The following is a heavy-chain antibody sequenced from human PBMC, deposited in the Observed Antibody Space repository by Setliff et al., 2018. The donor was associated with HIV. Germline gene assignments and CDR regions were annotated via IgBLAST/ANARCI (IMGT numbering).Heavy chain of an antibody. V-gene: IGHV4-59*06. CDR2: IYYIGGA. CDR1: GGSISSYY. Sequence: SETLSLTCTVSGGSISSYYWSWLRQHPGKGLQWIGYIYYIGGAYYNPSLKSRVTISLDTSKNHFSLNLSAVTAADTAVYYCARESMLRGLRHAVDIWGQGTMVTVSS. CDR3: ARESMLRGLRHAVDI. J-gene: IGHJ3*02. D-gene: IGHD3-10*01.